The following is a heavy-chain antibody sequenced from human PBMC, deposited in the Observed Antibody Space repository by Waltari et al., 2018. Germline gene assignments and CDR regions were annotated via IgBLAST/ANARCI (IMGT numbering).Heavy chain of an antibody. V-gene: IGHV7-4-1*02. CDR1: GYTFTSYA. D-gene: IGHD5-18*01. CDR2: INTNPGNP. CDR3: ARDKGVQLWSYDAFDI. Sequence: QVQLVQSGSELKKPGASVKVSCKASGYTFTSYAMNWVRQAPGQGLEWMGWINTNPGNPTEAQGFTGRFVFSLDTSVSTADLQISSLKAEDTAVYYCARDKGVQLWSYDAFDIWGQGTMVTVSS. J-gene: IGHJ3*02.